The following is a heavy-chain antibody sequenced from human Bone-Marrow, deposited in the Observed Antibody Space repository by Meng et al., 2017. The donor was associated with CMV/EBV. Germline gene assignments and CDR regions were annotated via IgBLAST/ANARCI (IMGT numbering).Heavy chain of an antibody. CDR3: ARVFGAYYYDSSGYSGSDY. D-gene: IGHD3-22*01. V-gene: IGHV3-30*04. CDR1: GFTFSSYA. CDR2: ISYDGSNK. J-gene: IGHJ4*02. Sequence: GESLKISCAASGFTFSSYAMHWVRQAPGKGLEWVAVISYDGSNKYYADSVKGRFTISRDNSKNTLYLQMNSLRAEDTAVYYCARVFGAYYYDSSGYSGSDYWGQGTLVTFSS.